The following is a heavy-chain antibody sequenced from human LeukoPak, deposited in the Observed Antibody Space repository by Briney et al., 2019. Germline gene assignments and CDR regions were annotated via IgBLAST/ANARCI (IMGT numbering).Heavy chain of an antibody. CDR2: IKTNTGNP. Sequence: GASVKVSCKASGYTFTTYAMNWGRQAPGQGLKWMGWIKTNTGNPTYAQGFTGRFLFSLDTSVSTAYLQISSLKAEDTAVYYCARVAQENIVLMVYATRWYFDLWGRGTLVTVSS. CDR3: ARVAQENIVLMVYATRWYFDL. J-gene: IGHJ2*01. V-gene: IGHV7-4-1*02. CDR1: GYTFTTYA. D-gene: IGHD2-8*01.